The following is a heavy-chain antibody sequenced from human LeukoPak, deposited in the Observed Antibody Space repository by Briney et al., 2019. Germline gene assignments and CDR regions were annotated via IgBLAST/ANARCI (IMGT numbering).Heavy chain of an antibody. CDR1: GFTFDDYA. CDR2: ISWNSGSI. J-gene: IGHJ5*02. D-gene: IGHD6-13*01. V-gene: IGHV3-9*01. Sequence: GGSLRLSCAASGFTFDDYAMHWVRQAPGKGLEWVSGISWNSGSIGYADSVKGRFTISRDNAKNSLHLQMNSLRAGDTAVYYCARDRRPSSWLGVGPWGQGTLVTVSS. CDR3: ARDRRPSSWLGVGP.